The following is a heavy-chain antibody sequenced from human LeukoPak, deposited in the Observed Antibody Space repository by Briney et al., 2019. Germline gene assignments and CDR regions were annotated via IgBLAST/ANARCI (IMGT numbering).Heavy chain of an antibody. CDR3: ARDSNPGDSSGYYDAFDI. J-gene: IGHJ3*02. Sequence: GGSLRLSCATSGFTFSRDWMTWVRQAPGKGPEWVANIKGDGSKKNLVDSVKGRFTISRDNAKNSLYLEMSSLRAEDTAVYYCARDSNPGDSSGYYDAFDIWGQGTKVTVSS. V-gene: IGHV3-7*03. D-gene: IGHD3-22*01. CDR2: IKGDGSKK. CDR1: GFTFSRDW.